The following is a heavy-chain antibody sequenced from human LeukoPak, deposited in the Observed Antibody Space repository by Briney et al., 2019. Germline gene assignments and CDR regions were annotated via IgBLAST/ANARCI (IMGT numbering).Heavy chain of an antibody. J-gene: IGHJ4*02. CDR1: GFTFSSYG. CDR3: AKDIGAGGDGY. V-gene: IGHV3-23*01. CDR2: ISGSGGST. Sequence: GGSLRLSCAASGFTFSSYGMSWVRQAPGKGLEWVSAISGSGGSTYYADSVKGRFTISRDNSKNTLYLQMNSLRAEDTAVYYCAKDIGAGGDGYWGQGTLVTVSS. D-gene: IGHD3-16*01.